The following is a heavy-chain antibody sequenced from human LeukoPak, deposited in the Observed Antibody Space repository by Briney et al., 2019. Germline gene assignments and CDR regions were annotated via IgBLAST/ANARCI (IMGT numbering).Heavy chain of an antibody. D-gene: IGHD2-2*01. CDR2: INPNSGGT. V-gene: IGHV1-2*02. J-gene: IGHJ4*02. Sequence: ASVKVSSKASGYTFTGYYMHWVRQAPGQGLEWMGWINPNSGGTNYAQKFQGRVTMTRDTSISTAYMELSRLRSDDTAVYYCARGGRYCSSTSCDRTVDYWGQGTLVTVSS. CDR3: ARGGRYCSSTSCDRTVDY. CDR1: GYTFTGYY.